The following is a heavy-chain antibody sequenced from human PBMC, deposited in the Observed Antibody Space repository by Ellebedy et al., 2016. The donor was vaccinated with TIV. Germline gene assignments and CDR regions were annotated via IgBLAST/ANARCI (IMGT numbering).Heavy chain of an antibody. CDR1: GYSFTGYY. CDR3: AKDRIPYYDSSGTTGYFDC. J-gene: IGHJ4*02. Sequence: AASVKVSCKASGYSFTGYYIHWARQAPGQGLEWMGWINPDRGDTKYPQSFQVRVSMTRDTSSSTAYMELSGLTSDDTAIYYCAKDRIPYYDSSGTTGYFDCWGQGTLVTVSS. V-gene: IGHV1-2*02. CDR2: INPDRGDT. D-gene: IGHD3-22*01.